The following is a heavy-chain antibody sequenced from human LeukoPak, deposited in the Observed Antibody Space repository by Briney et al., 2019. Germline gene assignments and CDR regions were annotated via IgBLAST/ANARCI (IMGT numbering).Heavy chain of an antibody. J-gene: IGHJ4*02. CDR1: GFTFSNYA. D-gene: IGHD2-15*01. CDR2: IGGSGGST. CDR3: ARGGIYLDY. Sequence: QPGGSLRLSCAASGFTFSNYAMSWVRQAPGKGLEWVSAIGGSGGSTFYADSVKGRFTISRDNAKNSLYLQMNSLRAEDTAVYYCARGGIYLDYWGQGTLVTVSS. V-gene: IGHV3-23*01.